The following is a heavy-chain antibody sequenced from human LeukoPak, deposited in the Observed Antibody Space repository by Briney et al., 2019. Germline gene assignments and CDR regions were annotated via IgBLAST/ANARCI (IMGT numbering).Heavy chain of an antibody. CDR3: ARVAYYYDSSGYYFDY. Sequence: PGGSLRLSCAASGFTSSSYWMHWVRQAPGKGLVWVSRINSDGSTTSYADSVKGRFTISRDNAKNTLYLQMNSLRAEDTAVYYCARVAYYYDSSGYYFDYWGQGTLVTVSS. V-gene: IGHV3-74*01. CDR2: INSDGSTT. J-gene: IGHJ4*02. D-gene: IGHD3-22*01. CDR1: GFTSSSYW.